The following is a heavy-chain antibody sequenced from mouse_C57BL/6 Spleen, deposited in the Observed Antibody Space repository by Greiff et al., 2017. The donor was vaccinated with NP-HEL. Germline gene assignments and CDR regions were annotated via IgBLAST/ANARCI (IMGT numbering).Heavy chain of an antibody. CDR2: INPSSGYT. J-gene: IGHJ1*03. Sequence: VQLQQSGAELARPGASVKMSCKASGYTFTSYTMHWVKQRPGQGLEWIGYINPSSGYTKYNQKFKDKATLTADKSSSTAYMQLSSLTSEDSAVYYCANYEYDGRYFDVWGTGTTVTVSS. CDR1: GYTFTSYT. CDR3: ANYEYDGRYFDV. V-gene: IGHV1-4*01. D-gene: IGHD2-4*01.